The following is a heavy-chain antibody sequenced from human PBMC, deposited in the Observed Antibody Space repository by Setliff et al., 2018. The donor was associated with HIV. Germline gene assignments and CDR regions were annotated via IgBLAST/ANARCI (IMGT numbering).Heavy chain of an antibody. CDR2: MYYSGTT. J-gene: IGHJ4*02. CDR3: GRAPDY. V-gene: IGHV4-39*01. Sequence: SETLSLTCSVSNGSINGYYWTWIRQPPGKGLEWIGSMYYSGTTYYNPSLKSRVTISVDTSKTQFSLKLNSVTAADTAVYYCGRAPDYWGQGTLVTVSS. CDR1: NGSINGYY.